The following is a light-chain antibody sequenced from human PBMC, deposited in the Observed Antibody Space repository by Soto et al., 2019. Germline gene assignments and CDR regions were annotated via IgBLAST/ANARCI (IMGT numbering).Light chain of an antibody. Sequence: SSVSASVGDRVTITCRASQTLNNYLTWFQQKPGKAPKVLIYAASTLQSGVPSRFSGSGSGAEFTLTISSLQPEDFATYYCQQSFSPLLTFGGGTKVDIK. CDR2: AAS. J-gene: IGKJ4*01. CDR1: QTLNNY. V-gene: IGKV1-39*01. CDR3: QQSFSPLLT.